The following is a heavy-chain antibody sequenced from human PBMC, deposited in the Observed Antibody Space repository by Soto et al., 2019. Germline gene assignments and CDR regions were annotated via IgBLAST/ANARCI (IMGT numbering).Heavy chain of an antibody. CDR1: GFTFSSYA. CDR3: ARDTYYYDSSGYYH. V-gene: IGHV3-30-3*01. D-gene: IGHD3-22*01. J-gene: IGHJ5*02. Sequence: GGSLRLSCAASGFTFSSYAMHWVRQAPGKGLEWVAVISYDGSNKYYADSVKGRFTISRDNPKNTLYLQMNSLRAEDTAVYYCARDTYYYDSSGYYHWGQGTLVTVSS. CDR2: ISYDGSNK.